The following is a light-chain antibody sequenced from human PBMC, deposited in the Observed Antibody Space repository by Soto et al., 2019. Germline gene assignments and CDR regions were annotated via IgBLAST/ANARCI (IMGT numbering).Light chain of an antibody. CDR2: AAS. V-gene: IGKV1-27*01. J-gene: IGKJ4*01. CDR3: XXYNSAPLT. Sequence: DIQMTQSPSSLSASVGDRVTITCRASQGISNYLAWYQQKPGKVPKLLIYAASTLQSGVPSRFSGSGSGTDXXXXXXXXXXEDVAXXXXXXYNSAPLTFGGGTKVEIK. CDR1: QGISNY.